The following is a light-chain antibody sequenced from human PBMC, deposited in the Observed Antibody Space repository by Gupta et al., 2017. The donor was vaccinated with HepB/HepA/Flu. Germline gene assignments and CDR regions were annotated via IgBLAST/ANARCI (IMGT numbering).Light chain of an antibody. V-gene: IGKV4-1*01. CDR2: WAS. CDR3: QQYFSSPFT. J-gene: IGKJ3*01. Sequence: DIVMIQSPDSPAVSLGERETLNRMSSQSVLLSSSNKNYLAWYQQKPGQPPKLLFYWASTREYGVPDRFSGSGSGTDFTLTISGLQAEDVAVYYCQQYFSSPFTFGPGTKVEIK. CDR1: QSVLLSSSNKNY.